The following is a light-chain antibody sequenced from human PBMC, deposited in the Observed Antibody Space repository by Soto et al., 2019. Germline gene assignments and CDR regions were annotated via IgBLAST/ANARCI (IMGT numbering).Light chain of an antibody. J-gene: IGLJ7*01. CDR2: DFT. V-gene: IGLV2-14*03. CDR1: SSDVGGYKY. CDR3: VSFTSSSTFV. Sequence: QSALTQPASVSGSPGQSITISCTGTSSDVGGYKYVSWYQQHPGTAPKLLIYDFTNRPSGVSNRFSGSKSGNSASLTISGLQAEDEADYYCVSFTSSSTFVFGSGTQLTVL.